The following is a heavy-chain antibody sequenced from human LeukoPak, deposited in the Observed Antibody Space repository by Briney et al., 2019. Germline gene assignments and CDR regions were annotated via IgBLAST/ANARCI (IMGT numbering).Heavy chain of an antibody. D-gene: IGHD2-15*01. CDR3: ARGVGGKWFDP. J-gene: IGHJ5*02. CDR1: GYTFTYRY. CDR2: INPNSGAT. Sequence: ASVKVSCKASGYTFTYRYLHWVRQAPGQGLEWMGWINPNSGATNYAQKFQGRVTMTRDTSISTADMYLSRLRSDDTAMYYCARGVGGKWFDPWGQGTLVTVSS. V-gene: IGHV1-2*02.